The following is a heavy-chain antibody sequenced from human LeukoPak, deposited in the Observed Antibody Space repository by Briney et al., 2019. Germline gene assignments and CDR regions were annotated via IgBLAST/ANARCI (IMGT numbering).Heavy chain of an antibody. V-gene: IGHV1-18*01. CDR1: GYTFTSYG. D-gene: IGHD3-10*01. CDR3: ARDYTSLMVRGVIIPSFDY. Sequence: ASVKVSCKASGYTFTSYGTSWVRQAPGQGLEWMGWISAYNGNTNYAQKLQGRVTMTTDTSTSTAYMELRSLRSDDTAVYYCARDYTSLMVRGVIIPSFDYWGQGTLVTVSS. J-gene: IGHJ4*02. CDR2: ISAYNGNT.